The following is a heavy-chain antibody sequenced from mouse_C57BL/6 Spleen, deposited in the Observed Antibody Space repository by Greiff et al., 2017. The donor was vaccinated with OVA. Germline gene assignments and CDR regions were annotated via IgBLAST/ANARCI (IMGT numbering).Heavy chain of an antibody. Sequence: QVQLQQPGTELVKPGASVKLSCKASGYPFTSYWLHRVKQRPGQGLEWNGNINPSNGGTTYTEKFKSKATLTVDKSSSTAYMPLSSLTSEDSAVYYGAREDYGSSSWFAYWGQGTLVTVSA. J-gene: IGHJ3*01. CDR1: GYPFTSYW. V-gene: IGHV1-53*01. CDR3: AREDYGSSSWFAY. D-gene: IGHD1-1*01. CDR2: INPSNGGT.